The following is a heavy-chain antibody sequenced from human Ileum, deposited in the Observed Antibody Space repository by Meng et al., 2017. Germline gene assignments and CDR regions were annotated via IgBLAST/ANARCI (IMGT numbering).Heavy chain of an antibody. J-gene: IGHJ3*02. CDR1: GFSVSSNY. V-gene: IGHV3-66*03. CDR3: AREFRSSGRAGTFDI. Sequence: GESLKISCAASGFSVSSNYMSWVRQAPGKGLEWVAVISPAGDDHRHTDSVKGRFTISRDNSKDTLYLQMNNLSADDTAVYYCAREFRSSGRAGTFDIWGQGTVVTVSS. D-gene: IGHD3-22*01. CDR2: ISPAGDDH.